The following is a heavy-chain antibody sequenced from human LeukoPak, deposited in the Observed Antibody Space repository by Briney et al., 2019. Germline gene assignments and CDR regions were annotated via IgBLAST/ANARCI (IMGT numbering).Heavy chain of an antibody. D-gene: IGHD5-12*01. CDR3: ASSLMGIVALNY. V-gene: IGHV3-53*01. CDR1: GFTVSSNY. J-gene: IGHJ4*02. Sequence: GGSLRLSCAASGFTVSSNYMSWVRQAPGKGLEWVSVTYSGGSTYYADSVKGRFTISRDNSKNTLYLQMNSLRAEDTAVYYCASSLMGIVALNYWGQGTLVTVSS. CDR2: TYSGGST.